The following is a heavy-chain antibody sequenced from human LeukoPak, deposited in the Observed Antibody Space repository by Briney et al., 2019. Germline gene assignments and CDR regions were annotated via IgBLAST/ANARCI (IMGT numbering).Heavy chain of an antibody. D-gene: IGHD2-2*01. CDR1: GYTFTSYY. V-gene: IGHV1-46*01. CDR2: INLSGGST. CDR3: ARSRSSTSCHNSFDP. Sequence: ASVKVSCKASGYTFTSYYMHWVRQAPGQGLEWMGIINLSGGSTSYAQKFQGKVTMTREMSTSTVYMELSSLRSEDTAVYYCARSRSSTSCHNSFDPWGQGTLVSVSS. J-gene: IGHJ5*02.